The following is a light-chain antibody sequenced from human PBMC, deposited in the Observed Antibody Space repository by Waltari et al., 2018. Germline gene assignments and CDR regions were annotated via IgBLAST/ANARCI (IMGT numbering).Light chain of an antibody. CDR3: CSFSDDTIYI. CDR1: SSDVGSYNL. CDR2: EDI. J-gene: IGLJ1*01. V-gene: IGLV2-23*01. Sequence: QSALTQPASVSGSPGQSITISCPGTSSDVGSYNLVPCYQPHPGKAPKLLIYEDIRRPSGISNRFSGATSGNTASLTISGLQPEDDADYYCCSFSDDTIYIFGTGTKVTVL.